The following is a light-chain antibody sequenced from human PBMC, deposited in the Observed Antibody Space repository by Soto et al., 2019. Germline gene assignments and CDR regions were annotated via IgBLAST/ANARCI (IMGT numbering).Light chain of an antibody. Sequence: EIVLTQSPGTLSLSPGERATLSCRASQSVSSYLAWYQQKPGQAPRLLIYGASSRATGIPDKFSGSGSGTDFTLTISRLEPEDFALYYCQQYGTSLPYTFGQGTKLEIK. CDR2: GAS. J-gene: IGKJ2*01. CDR3: QQYGTSLPYT. CDR1: QSVSSY. V-gene: IGKV3-20*01.